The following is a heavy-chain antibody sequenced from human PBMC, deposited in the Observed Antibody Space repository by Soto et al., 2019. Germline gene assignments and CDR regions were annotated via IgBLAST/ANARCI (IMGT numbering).Heavy chain of an antibody. Sequence: SLRLSCAASGFTFSNYAMSWVRRAPGTGLEWVSTISGGGDGTYYSDSVKGRFTISRDNSKNTLYLQINSLRADDTAVFHCARGGYSRGWSFDYWGQGTLVTVSS. V-gene: IGHV3-23*01. CDR1: GFTFSNYA. CDR3: ARGGYSRGWSFDY. D-gene: IGHD6-19*01. J-gene: IGHJ4*02. CDR2: ISGGGDGT.